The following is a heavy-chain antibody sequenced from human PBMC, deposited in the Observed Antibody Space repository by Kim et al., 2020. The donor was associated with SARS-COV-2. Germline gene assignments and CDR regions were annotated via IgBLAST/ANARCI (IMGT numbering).Heavy chain of an antibody. D-gene: IGHD2-2*01. CDR1: GFTFSSYA. CDR2: ISGSGGST. J-gene: IGHJ4*02. Sequence: GGSLRLSCAASGFTFSSYAMSWVRQAPGKGLEWVSAISGSGGSTYYADSEKGRFTISRDNSKNTLYLQLNSLRAGDTAVYYCAKDRGYCSSTSCYSSFDYWGQGTLVTVSS. V-gene: IGHV3-23*01. CDR3: AKDRGYCSSTSCYSSFDY.